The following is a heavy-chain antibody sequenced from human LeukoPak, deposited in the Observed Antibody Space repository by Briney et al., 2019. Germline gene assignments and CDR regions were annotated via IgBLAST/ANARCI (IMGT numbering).Heavy chain of an antibody. CDR1: GFTFSSYA. J-gene: IGHJ4*02. D-gene: IGHD3-22*01. CDR3: ATDYYDSSGDYTIDY. V-gene: IGHV3-23*01. Sequence: GGSLRLSCAASGFTFSSYAMSWVRQAPGKGLEWVSAISGSGGSTYYADSVKGRFTISRDNSKNTLYLQMNSLRAEDTAVYYCATDYYDSSGDYTIDYWGQGTLVTVSS. CDR2: ISGSGGST.